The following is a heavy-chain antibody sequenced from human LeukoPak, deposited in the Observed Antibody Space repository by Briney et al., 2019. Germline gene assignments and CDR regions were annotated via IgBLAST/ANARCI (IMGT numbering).Heavy chain of an antibody. V-gene: IGHV4-59*12. D-gene: IGHD5-18*01. J-gene: IGHJ4*02. CDR2: IYYSGST. CDR3: ARDSYGYFDY. CDR1: GGSISSYY. Sequence: PSETLSLTCTVSGGSISSYYWSWIRQPPGKGLEWIGYIYYSGSTNYNPSLKSRVTISVDTSKNQFSLKLSSVTAADTAVYYCARDSYGYFDYWGQGTLVTVPS.